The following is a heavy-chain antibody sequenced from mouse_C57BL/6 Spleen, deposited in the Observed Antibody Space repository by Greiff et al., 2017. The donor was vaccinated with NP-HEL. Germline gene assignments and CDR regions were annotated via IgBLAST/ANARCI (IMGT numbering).Heavy chain of an antibody. D-gene: IGHD1-1*01. J-gene: IGHJ1*03. Sequence: QVQLQQPGAELVKPGASVKLSCKASGYTFTSYWMQWVKQRPGQGLEWIGEIDPSDSYTNYNQKFKGKATLTVDTSSSTAYMQLSSLTSEDSAVYYCARGEDGVVPRYFDVWGTGTTVTVSS. V-gene: IGHV1-50*01. CDR1: GYTFTSYW. CDR2: IDPSDSYT. CDR3: ARGEDGVVPRYFDV.